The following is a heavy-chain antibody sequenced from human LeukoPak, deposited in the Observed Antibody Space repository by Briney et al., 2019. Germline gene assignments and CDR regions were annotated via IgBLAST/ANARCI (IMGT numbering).Heavy chain of an antibody. CDR3: ARNTMGYLDWLLWETDY. CDR1: GYTFTSYG. V-gene: IGHV1-18*01. Sequence: ASVKVSCKASGYTFTSYGISWVRQAPGQGLEWMGWISAYNGNTNYAQKLQGRVTMTTDTSTSTAYMELRSLRSDDTAVYYCARNTMGYLDWLLWETDYWGQGALGTVSS. CDR2: ISAYNGNT. J-gene: IGHJ4*02. D-gene: IGHD3-9*01.